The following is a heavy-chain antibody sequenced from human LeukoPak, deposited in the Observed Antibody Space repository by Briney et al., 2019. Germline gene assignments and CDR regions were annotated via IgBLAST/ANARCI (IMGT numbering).Heavy chain of an antibody. CDR1: GFTFSSYG. Sequence: GRSLRLSCAASGFTFSSYGMHWVRQAPGKGLEWVAVISYDGSNKYYADSVKGRFTISRDNSKNTLYLQMNSLRAEDTAVYYCAKARYSSGLDYWGQGTLVSVSS. D-gene: IGHD6-19*01. CDR2: ISYDGSNK. V-gene: IGHV3-30*18. CDR3: AKARYSSGLDY. J-gene: IGHJ4*02.